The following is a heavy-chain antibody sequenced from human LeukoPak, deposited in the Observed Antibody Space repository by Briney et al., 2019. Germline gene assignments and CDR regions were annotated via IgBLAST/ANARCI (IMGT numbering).Heavy chain of an antibody. J-gene: IGHJ3*02. CDR2: IKSKPNGGTT. Sequence: GGSLRLSCAASGFTFSNAWMNWVRQAPGKGLEWVGRIKSKPNGGTTDYAAPVKGRFTISRDDSKNTLYLQMNSLRTEDTAVYHCTTDSPWYGDYVRGAFDIWGQGTMVTVSS. CDR1: GFTFSNAW. D-gene: IGHD4-17*01. CDR3: TTDSPWYGDYVRGAFDI. V-gene: IGHV3-15*01.